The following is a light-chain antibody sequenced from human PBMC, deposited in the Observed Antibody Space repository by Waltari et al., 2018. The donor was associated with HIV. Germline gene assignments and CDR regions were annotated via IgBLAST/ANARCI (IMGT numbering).Light chain of an antibody. Sequence: QSALTQPASVSGSPGQSITISCTGTSSDVGGYNYVSWYQKHPGTAPKLMIYEVSNRPSGVAKRFSGSKSGNTASLTISGLQAEDEADYYRSSYTSSSTRVFGGGTKLTVL. V-gene: IGLV2-14*01. CDR3: SSYTSSSTRV. J-gene: IGLJ2*01. CDR1: SSDVGGYNY. CDR2: EVS.